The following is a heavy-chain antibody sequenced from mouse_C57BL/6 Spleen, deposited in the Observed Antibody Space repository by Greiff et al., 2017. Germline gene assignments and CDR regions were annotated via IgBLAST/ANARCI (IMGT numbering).Heavy chain of an antibody. J-gene: IGHJ2*01. Sequence: VQLQQSGPELVKPGASVKIPCKASGYTFTDYNMDWVKQSHGKSLEWIGDINPNNGGTIYNQKFKGKATLTVDKSSSTAYMELRSLTSEDTAVYYCAREGRTMVTTGGYFDYWGQGTTLTVSS. D-gene: IGHD2-2*01. CDR2: INPNNGGT. CDR3: AREGRTMVTTGGYFDY. CDR1: GYTFTDYN. V-gene: IGHV1-18*01.